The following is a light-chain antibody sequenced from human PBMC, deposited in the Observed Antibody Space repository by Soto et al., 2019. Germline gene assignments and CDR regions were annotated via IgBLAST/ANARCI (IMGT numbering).Light chain of an antibody. Sequence: EIVLTPAPATLSLSAGGAATLSCRASQSVSGYIGWYQQKPGQAPRLLIYADSNRATGIPARFSGSGSGTDFTLTISSLEPEDFSVYYCQQRYNWPITFGQGTRLEIK. V-gene: IGKV3-11*01. CDR1: QSVSGY. J-gene: IGKJ5*01. CDR2: ADS. CDR3: QQRYNWPIT.